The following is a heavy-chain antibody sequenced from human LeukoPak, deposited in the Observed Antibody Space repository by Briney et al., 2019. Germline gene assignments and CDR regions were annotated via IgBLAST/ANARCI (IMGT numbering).Heavy chain of an antibody. Sequence: PSETLSLTCAVYGGSFSGYYWSWIRQPPGKGLEWIGYIYYSGSTNYNPSLKSRVTISVDTSKNQFSLKLSSVTAADTAVYYCAGFGLWFGELYGFDPWGQGTLVTVSS. CDR2: IYYSGST. V-gene: IGHV4-59*01. CDR3: AGFGLWFGELYGFDP. J-gene: IGHJ5*02. D-gene: IGHD3-10*01. CDR1: GGSFSGYY.